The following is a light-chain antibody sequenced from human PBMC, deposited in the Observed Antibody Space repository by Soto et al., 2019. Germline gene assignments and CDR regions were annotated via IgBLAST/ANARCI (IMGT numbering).Light chain of an antibody. CDR3: SAYTTSNTRQIV. CDR1: SSDVGGYNY. Sequence: QSALTQPASVSGSPGQSITISCTGTSSDVGGYNYVSWYQHHPGKAPKLMIFDVSNRPSGVSNRFSGAKSGNTASLTISGRQPEDEDDYYCSAYTTSNTRQIVFGTGTKLTVL. J-gene: IGLJ1*01. V-gene: IGLV2-14*03. CDR2: DVS.